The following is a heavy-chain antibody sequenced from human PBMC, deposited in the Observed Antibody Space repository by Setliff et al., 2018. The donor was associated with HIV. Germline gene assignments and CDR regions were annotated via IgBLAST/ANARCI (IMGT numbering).Heavy chain of an antibody. CDR3: ARDATRGGDFDF. CDR2: IKEDGSET. V-gene: IGHV3-7*01. J-gene: IGHJ4*02. D-gene: IGHD1-26*01. CDR1: GESSNNDA. Sequence: ETLSLTCAVFGESSNNDAWTWVRQAPGKGLEWVANIKEDGSETFYVDSVKGRFTMSRDNAKNLVYLEMNSLKVEDTAVYYCARDATRGGDFDFWGQGTLVTVSS.